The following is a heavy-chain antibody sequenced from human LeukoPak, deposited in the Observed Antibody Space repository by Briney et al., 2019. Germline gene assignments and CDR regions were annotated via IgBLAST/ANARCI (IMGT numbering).Heavy chain of an antibody. J-gene: IGHJ6*03. D-gene: IGHD4-11*01. Sequence: SVKVSCKASGGTFSSYAISWVRQAPGQGLEWMGGIIPIFGTANYAQKFQGRVTITADESTSTAYMELSSLRYADTAVYFCARDRGENTVTTDINGYYYYYMDVWGKGTTVTVSS. CDR1: GGTFSSYA. V-gene: IGHV1-69*13. CDR3: ARDRGENTVTTDINGYYYYYMDV. CDR2: IIPIFGTA.